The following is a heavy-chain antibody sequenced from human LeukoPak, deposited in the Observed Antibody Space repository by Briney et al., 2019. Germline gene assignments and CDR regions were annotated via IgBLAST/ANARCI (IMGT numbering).Heavy chain of an antibody. D-gene: IGHD4-17*01. CDR1: GYTFTAFY. Sequence: ASVKVSCKASGYTFTAFYMHWVRQAPGQGLEWMGWINPNSGGTNYAQKFQGWVTMTRDTSISTAYMELSRLRSDDTAVYYCARARYGDYGGYYFDYWGQGTLVTFSS. V-gene: IGHV1-2*04. J-gene: IGHJ4*02. CDR2: INPNSGGT. CDR3: ARARYGDYGGYYFDY.